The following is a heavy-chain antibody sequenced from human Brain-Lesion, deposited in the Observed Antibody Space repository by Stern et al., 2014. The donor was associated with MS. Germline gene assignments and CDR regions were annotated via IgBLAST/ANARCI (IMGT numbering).Heavy chain of an antibody. CDR2: IYYSGNP. J-gene: IGHJ5*02. Sequence: VQLVQSGPGLVKPSETLSLTCTVAGGSVSSTSYAWAWIRQPPGKGLEWIGTIYYSGNPYYSPSLKSRLTISLDTSKHQFSLQRGFGTAADTAVYYCAGEEDIRYCSGGSCTGNWFDPWGQGTLVTVSS. CDR1: GGSVSSTSYA. V-gene: IGHV4-39*01. CDR3: AGEEDIRYCSGGSCTGNWFDP. D-gene: IGHD2-15*01.